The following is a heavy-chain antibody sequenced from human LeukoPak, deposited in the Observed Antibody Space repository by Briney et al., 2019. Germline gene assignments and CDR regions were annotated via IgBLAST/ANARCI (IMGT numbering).Heavy chain of an antibody. CDR3: ARAPRDTDAFDI. CDR1: GFTYSSYG. D-gene: IGHD5-18*01. Sequence: GGSLRLSCAASGFTYSSYGMHWVRQAPGKGLEWVAVISYDGSNKYYADSVKGRFTISRDNSKNTLYLQMNSLRAEDTAVYYCARAPRDTDAFDIWGQGTMVTVSS. V-gene: IGHV3-30*03. J-gene: IGHJ3*02. CDR2: ISYDGSNK.